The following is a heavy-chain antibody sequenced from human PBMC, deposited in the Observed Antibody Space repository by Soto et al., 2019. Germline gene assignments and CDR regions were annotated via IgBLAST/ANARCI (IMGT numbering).Heavy chain of an antibody. J-gene: IGHJ4*02. CDR3: ARAGGYGSQTYRDFDY. CDR2: INPNSGDT. CDR1: RYTFTGYF. D-gene: IGHD3-10*01. Sequence: QVQLVQSGAEVKKPGASVKVSCRGYRYTFTGYFLHWVRQVPGQGLEWMGWINPNSGDTMYAQKFLGRVTMTRDTSISTVYMEMSRLRSDDTAVFYCARAGGYGSQTYRDFDYWGQGTLLTVSS. V-gene: IGHV1-2*02.